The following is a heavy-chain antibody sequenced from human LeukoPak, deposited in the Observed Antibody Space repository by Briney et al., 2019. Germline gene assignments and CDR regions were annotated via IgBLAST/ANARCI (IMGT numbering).Heavy chain of an antibody. CDR3: ARDLTFFALSP. V-gene: IGHV3-33*01. CDR2: VWFDGRQT. Sequence: GRSLRLSCVKSGFSMGSYGMHWLRQAPGKGLEWVTGVWFDGRQTYYADSVKGRFILSRDNPKNTLYLQMNSLRTEDTAIYYCARDLTFFALSPGGQGTLVTVSS. J-gene: IGHJ4*02. CDR1: GFSMGSYG. D-gene: IGHD3-3*02.